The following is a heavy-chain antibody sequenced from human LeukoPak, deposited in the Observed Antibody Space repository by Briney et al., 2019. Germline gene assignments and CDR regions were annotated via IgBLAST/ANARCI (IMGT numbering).Heavy chain of an antibody. J-gene: IGHJ4*02. Sequence: GGSLRLSCAASGFTFSSYSMNWVRQAPGKGLEWVSVIYTDDATYYADSVKGRFTISRDHSKNTLYLQMNSLRDEDTAVYYCAIGSSSSAPDYWGQGTLVTVSS. D-gene: IGHD6-6*01. V-gene: IGHV3-53*01. CDR3: AIGSSSSAPDY. CDR1: GFTFSSYS. CDR2: IYTDDAT.